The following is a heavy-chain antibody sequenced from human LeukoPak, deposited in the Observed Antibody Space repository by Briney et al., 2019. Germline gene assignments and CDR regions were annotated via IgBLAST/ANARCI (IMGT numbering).Heavy chain of an antibody. D-gene: IGHD3-10*01. CDR1: GFTFSSYG. CDR2: ISYDGSNK. Sequence: GGSLRLSCAASGFTFSSYGMHWVRQAPGKGLEWVAVISYDGSNKYYADSVKGRFTIPRDNSKNTLYLQMNSLRAEDTAVYYCAKGGMRSGTMVRGDFDYWGQGTLVTVSS. CDR3: AKGGMRSGTMVRGDFDY. J-gene: IGHJ4*02. V-gene: IGHV3-30*18.